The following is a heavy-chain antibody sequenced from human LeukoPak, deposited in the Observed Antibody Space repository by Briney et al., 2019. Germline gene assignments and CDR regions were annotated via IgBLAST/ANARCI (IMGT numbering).Heavy chain of an antibody. Sequence: GGSLRLSCAASGFTFSSYAMSWVRQAPGKGLEWVSAISGSGGSTYYADSVKGRLTISRDNSKNTLYLQMNSLRAEDTAVYYCAKEEGYYYDSSGNYDYWGQGTLVTVSS. CDR3: AKEEGYYYDSSGNYDY. CDR2: ISGSGGST. D-gene: IGHD3-22*01. J-gene: IGHJ4*02. V-gene: IGHV3-23*01. CDR1: GFTFSSYA.